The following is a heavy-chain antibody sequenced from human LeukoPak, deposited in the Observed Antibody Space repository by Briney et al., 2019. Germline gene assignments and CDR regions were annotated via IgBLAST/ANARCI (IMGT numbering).Heavy chain of an antibody. V-gene: IGHV3-72*01. D-gene: IGHD3-10*01. J-gene: IGHJ4*02. CDR1: GFTFSPHY. CDR3: GDLGSAGTDH. Sequence: PGGSLRLSCAASGFTFSPHYMDWVRQPPGQGLEWVGLVRNEADGYTTIYAASVKGRFTISRDDSKNSVYLQMDSLKTEDTAVYYCGDLGSAGTDHWGQGTLVTVSS. CDR2: VRNEADGYTT.